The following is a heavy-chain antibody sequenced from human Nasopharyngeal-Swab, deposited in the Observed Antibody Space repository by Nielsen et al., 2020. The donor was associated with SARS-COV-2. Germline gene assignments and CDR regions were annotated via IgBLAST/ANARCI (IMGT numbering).Heavy chain of an antibody. CDR2: INTNTGNP. J-gene: IGHJ6*02. CDR1: GYTFTSYA. V-gene: IGHV7-4-1*02. D-gene: IGHD3-3*01. Sequence: ASVKVSCKASGYTFTSYAMNWVRQAPGQGLEWMGWINTNTGNPTYAQGFTGRFVFSLDTSVSTAYLQISSLQAEDTAVYYCAREEGITIFGVPIGFGYYGMDVWGQGTTVTVSS. CDR3: AREEGITIFGVPIGFGYYGMDV.